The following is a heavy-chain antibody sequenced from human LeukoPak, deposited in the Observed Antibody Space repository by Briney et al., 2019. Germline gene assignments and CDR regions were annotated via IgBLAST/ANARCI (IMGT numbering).Heavy chain of an antibody. CDR2: INAGNGKT. CDR3: ARARWTFTVTTYYLDY. J-gene: IGHJ4*02. D-gene: IGHD4-17*01. V-gene: IGHV1-3*01. Sequence: ASVKVSCKASGYIFSDYAIQWVRQAPGQGLEWMGWINAGNGKTKYSQKFQGRVTITRDTSASTAYMELSGLRSEDTAVYYCARARWTFTVTTYYLDYWGQGTLVTGSS. CDR1: GYIFSDYA.